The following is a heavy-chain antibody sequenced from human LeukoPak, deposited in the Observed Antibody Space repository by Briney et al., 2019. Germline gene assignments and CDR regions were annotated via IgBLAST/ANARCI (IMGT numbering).Heavy chain of an antibody. CDR2: IIPIFGTA. V-gene: IGHV1-69*05. CDR1: GGTFSSYA. J-gene: IGHJ6*03. Sequence: SVRVSCKASGGTFSSYAISWVRQAPGQGLEWMGGIIPIFGTANYAQKFQGRVTITTDESTSTAYMELSSLRSEDTAVYYCARVPHGDYYYYYMDVWGKGTTVTVSS. D-gene: IGHD3-10*01. CDR3: ARVPHGDYYYYYMDV.